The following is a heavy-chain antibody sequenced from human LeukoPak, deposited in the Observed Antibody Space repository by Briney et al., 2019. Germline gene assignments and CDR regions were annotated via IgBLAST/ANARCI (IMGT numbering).Heavy chain of an antibody. CDR1: GYTFTSYD. D-gene: IGHD3-9*01. CDR2: MNPNSGNT. CDR3: ARRLRYKNWFDP. J-gene: IGHJ5*02. V-gene: IGHV1-8*01. Sequence: ASVKVSCKASGYTFTSYDINWVRQATGQGLEWMGWMNPNSGNTGYAQKFQGRVTMTRNTSISTAYMELSSLRSEDTAVYYCARRLRYKNWFDPWGQGTLVTVSS.